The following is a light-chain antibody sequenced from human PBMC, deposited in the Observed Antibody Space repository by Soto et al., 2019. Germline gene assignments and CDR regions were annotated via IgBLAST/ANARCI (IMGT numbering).Light chain of an antibody. V-gene: IGKV1-5*01. Sequence: DIQMTKSPSTVSAYVGDSVTITCRASQSITTWLAWYQQRPGKAPKLLIYDVSSLQSGVPSRFSGSGSGTEFTLTISSLQPDDFATYYCLQHHSYPQTFGQGTKLDIK. J-gene: IGKJ1*01. CDR2: DVS. CDR1: QSITTW. CDR3: LQHHSYPQT.